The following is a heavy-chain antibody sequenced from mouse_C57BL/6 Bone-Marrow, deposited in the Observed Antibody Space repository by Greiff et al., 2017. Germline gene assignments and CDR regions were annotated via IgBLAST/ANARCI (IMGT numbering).Heavy chain of an antibody. CDR2: ISDGGSYT. Sequence: DVHLVESGGGLVKPGGSLKLSCAASGFTFSSYAMSWVRQTPEKRLEWVATISDGGSYTYYPDNVKGRFTISRDNAKNNLYLQMSHLKSEDTAMYYCAREGWLDYWGQGTTLTVSS. J-gene: IGHJ2*01. CDR1: GFTFSSYA. CDR3: AREGWLDY. D-gene: IGHD1-1*02. V-gene: IGHV5-4*01.